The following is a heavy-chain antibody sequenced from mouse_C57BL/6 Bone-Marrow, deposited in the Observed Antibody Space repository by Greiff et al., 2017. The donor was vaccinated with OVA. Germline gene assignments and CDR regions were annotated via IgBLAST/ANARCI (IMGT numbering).Heavy chain of an antibody. CDR3: ARGGDCDGAGVAY. J-gene: IGHJ3*01. D-gene: IGHD2-4*01. V-gene: IGHV3-6*01. Sequence: EVKLLESGPGLVKPSQSLSLTCSVTGYSITSGYYWNWIRQFPGNKLEWMGYISYDGSNNYNPSLKNRITITRDTSKNPSFLQLKSVTTEGTATYYCARGGDCDGAGVAYWGQGTVVTVSA. CDR2: ISYDGSN. CDR1: GYSITSGYY.